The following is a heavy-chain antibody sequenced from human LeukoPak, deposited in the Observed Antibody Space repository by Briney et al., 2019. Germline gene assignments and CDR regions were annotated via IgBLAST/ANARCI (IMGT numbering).Heavy chain of an antibody. CDR1: GGSLSGYY. Sequence: KPSETLSLTCAVYGGSLSGYYLSWIRQPPGMGLEWIGEINPIGRTNYNPSIKSRVIILEDTSKNQFSLKLTSVTAADTAVYYCARVRNNWFDPWGQGTLVTVSS. CDR3: ARVRNNWFDP. V-gene: IGHV4-34*01. D-gene: IGHD3-10*01. CDR2: INPIGRT. J-gene: IGHJ5*02.